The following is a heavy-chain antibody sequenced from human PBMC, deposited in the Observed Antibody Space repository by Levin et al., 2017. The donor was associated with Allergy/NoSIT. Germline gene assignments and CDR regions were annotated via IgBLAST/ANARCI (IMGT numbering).Heavy chain of an antibody. J-gene: IGHJ4*02. CDR1: GFIFSDYT. Sequence: GESLKISCTTSGFIFSDYTMTWVRQAPGKGLEWVGFIRSKAYSATTTYGASVRGRFTISRDDSKSIVYLQMNSLETEDTGVYYCCRDPADDSSASYQAALDYWGPGTVVTVSS. CDR2: IRSKAYSATT. V-gene: IGHV3-49*04. D-gene: IGHD3-22*01. CDR3: CRDPADDSSASYQAALDY.